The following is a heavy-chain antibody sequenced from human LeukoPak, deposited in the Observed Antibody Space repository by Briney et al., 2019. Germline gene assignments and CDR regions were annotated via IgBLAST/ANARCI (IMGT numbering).Heavy chain of an antibody. D-gene: IGHD2-8*01. J-gene: IGHJ4*02. CDR3: ASMRGYCTNGECTGDY. CDR2: IIPIFGTA. V-gene: IGHV1-69*13. CDR1: GGTFSSYA. Sequence: SVKVSCKASGGTFSSYAISWVRQAPGQGLEWMGGIIPIFGTANYAQKFQGRVTITADESTSTAYVELSSLRSEDTAVYYCASMRGYCTNGECTGDYWGQGTLVTVSS.